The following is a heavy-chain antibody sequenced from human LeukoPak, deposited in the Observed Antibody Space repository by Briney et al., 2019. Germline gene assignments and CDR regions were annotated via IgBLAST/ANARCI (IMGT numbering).Heavy chain of an antibody. CDR3: ARARGDSSPASRYFDY. CDR1: GFTVSSNC. V-gene: IGHV3-53*05. D-gene: IGHD5-18*01. Sequence: GGSLRLSCVVSGFTVSSNCMTWVRQAPGKGLEWVSLIYSDGRTYYPDSVKGRFTISRDNSKNTLYVQMNSLRPEDTAIYYCARARGDSSPASRYFDYWGQGAPVTVSS. J-gene: IGHJ4*02. CDR2: IYSDGRT.